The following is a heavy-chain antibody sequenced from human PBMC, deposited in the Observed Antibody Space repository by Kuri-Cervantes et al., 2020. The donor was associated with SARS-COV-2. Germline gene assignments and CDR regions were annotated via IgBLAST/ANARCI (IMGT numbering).Heavy chain of an antibody. J-gene: IGHJ4*02. CDR2: INHSGST. Sequence: SETLSLTCTVSGGSISSYYWSWIRQPPGKGLEWIGEINHSGSTNYNPSLKSRVTISVDTSKNQFSLKLSSVTAADTAVYYCARTINEDYDYVWGSYRYYFDYWGQGTLVTVSS. CDR1: GGSISSYY. D-gene: IGHD3-16*02. V-gene: IGHV4-34*01. CDR3: ARTINEDYDYVWGSYRYYFDY.